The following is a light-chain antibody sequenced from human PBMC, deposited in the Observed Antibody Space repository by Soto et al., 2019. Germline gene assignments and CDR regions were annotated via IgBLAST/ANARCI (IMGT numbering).Light chain of an antibody. V-gene: IGKV3D-20*02. CDR3: HHSGDWIT. CDR2: GAT. Sequence: EIVLTQSPGTRSWSRGERASLSCRASQSLSSSFLAWYQQKPGQAPRLLIHGATTRATGIPARFSGSGSGTDFTLTISSLEPEDFAVYYCHHSGDWITFGQGTRLEIK. J-gene: IGKJ5*01. CDR1: QSLSSSF.